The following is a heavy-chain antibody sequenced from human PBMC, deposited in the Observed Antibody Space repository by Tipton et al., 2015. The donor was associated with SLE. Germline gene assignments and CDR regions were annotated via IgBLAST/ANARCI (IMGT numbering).Heavy chain of an antibody. CDR2: MYYSGST. CDR3: ARGGAFSGGWFYY. CDR1: GGAIRSTSYY. J-gene: IGHJ4*02. V-gene: IGHV4-39*02. Sequence: TLSLTCSVSGGAIRSTSYYWGWIRQPPGKSLEWIGSMYYSGSTYYNPSLKSRGTISADTSKNQFSLNLTSVTAADTAVYYCARGGAFSGGWFYYWGQGALVTVSS. D-gene: IGHD6-19*01.